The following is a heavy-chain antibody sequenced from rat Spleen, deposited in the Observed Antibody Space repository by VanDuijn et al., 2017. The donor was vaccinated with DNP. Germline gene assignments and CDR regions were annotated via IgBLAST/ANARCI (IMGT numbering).Heavy chain of an antibody. CDR1: GFTFSAYY. CDR2: ISYDGGST. Sequence: EVQLVESGGGLVQPGRSLKLSCAASGFTFSAYYVAWVRQAPAKGLEWVASISYDGGSTYYRDSVKGRFTISRDNAKSSLYLQMDSLRSEDTATYYCASWSPIAPISTSNYWGQGVMVTVSS. CDR3: ASWSPIAPISTSNY. J-gene: IGHJ2*01. D-gene: IGHD1-2*01. V-gene: IGHV5-20*01.